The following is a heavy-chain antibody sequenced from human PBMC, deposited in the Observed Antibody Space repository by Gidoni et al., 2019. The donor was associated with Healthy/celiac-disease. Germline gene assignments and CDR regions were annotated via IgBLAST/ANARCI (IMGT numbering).Heavy chain of an antibody. J-gene: IGHJ4*02. V-gene: IGHV3-30*18. Sequence: QVQLVESGGGVVQPGRSLRLSCAASGFTFSSYGMHWVRQAPGKGLEWVAVISYDGSNRYYGDSVKGRFTISRDNSKNTLFLQMNSLRAEDTAVYYCAKGVTTSVAYYFDYWGQGTLVTVSS. CDR3: AKGVTTSVAYYFDY. CDR2: ISYDGSNR. CDR1: GFTFSSYG. D-gene: IGHD4-17*01.